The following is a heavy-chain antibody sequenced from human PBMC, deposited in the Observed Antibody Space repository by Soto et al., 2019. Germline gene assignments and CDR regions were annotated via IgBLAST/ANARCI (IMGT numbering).Heavy chain of an antibody. D-gene: IGHD3-22*01. CDR1: GGSISSGDYY. CDR3: ARRNYDSNGFDY. V-gene: IGHV4-30-4*01. CDR2: IYYSGST. J-gene: IGHJ4*02. Sequence: SETLSLTCTVSGGSISSGDYYWSWIRQPPGKGLEWIGYIYYSGSTYYNPSLKSRVTIAVDTSKNQFSLKLSSVTAADTAVYYCARRNYDSNGFDYWGQGTLVTVSS.